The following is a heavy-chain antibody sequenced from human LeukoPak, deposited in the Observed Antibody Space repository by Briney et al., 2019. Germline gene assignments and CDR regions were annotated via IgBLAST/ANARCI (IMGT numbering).Heavy chain of an antibody. D-gene: IGHD1-26*01. CDR3: ARGSGIVGATTGDY. V-gene: IGHV4-34*01. Sequence: SETLSLTWAVYGGSFSGYYWSWIRQPPGKGLEWIGEINHSGSTNYNPSLKSRVTISVDTSKNQFSLKLSSVTAADTAVYYCARGSGIVGATTGDYWGQGTLVTVSS. CDR2: INHSGST. CDR1: GGSFSGYY. J-gene: IGHJ4*02.